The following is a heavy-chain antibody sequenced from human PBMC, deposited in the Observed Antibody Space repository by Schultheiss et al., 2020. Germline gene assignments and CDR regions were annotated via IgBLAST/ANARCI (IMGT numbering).Heavy chain of an antibody. CDR1: GFSLSNARMG. CDR2: IDWDDDK. CDR3: ARTTGTRYYYYGMDV. J-gene: IGHJ6*02. D-gene: IGHD4-17*01. Sequence: SGPTLVKPTETLTLTCTVSGFSLSNARMGVSWIRQPPGKALEWLARIDWDDDKYYSTSLKTRLTISKDTSKNQVVLTMTNMDPVDTATYYCARTTGTRYYYYGMDVWGQGTTVNVSS. V-gene: IGHV2-70*11.